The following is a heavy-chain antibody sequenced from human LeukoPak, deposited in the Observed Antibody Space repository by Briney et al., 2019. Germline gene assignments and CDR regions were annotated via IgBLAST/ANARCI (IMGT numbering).Heavy chain of an antibody. V-gene: IGHV1-58*02. CDR3: AAGLGAAAGLYYYYYMDV. D-gene: IGHD6-13*01. CDR1: PCTLTSSA. Sequence: GTSVKVSCKASPCTLTSSAMQWVRQARGQRLEWIGWIVVGSGNTNYAQKFQERVTITRDMSTSTAYMELSSLRSEDTAVYYCAAGLGAAAGLYYYYYMDVWGKGTTVTVSS. J-gene: IGHJ6*03. CDR2: IVVGSGNT.